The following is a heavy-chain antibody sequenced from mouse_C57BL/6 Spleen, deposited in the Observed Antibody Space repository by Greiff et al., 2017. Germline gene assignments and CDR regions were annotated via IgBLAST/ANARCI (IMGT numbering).Heavy chain of an antibody. CDR1: GYTFTEYT. CDR3: ARHEDYYGSSYWFAY. CDR2: FYPGGGSI. Sequence: VKLMESGAELVKPGASVKLSCKASGYTFTEYTIHWVKQRSGQGLEWIGWFYPGGGSIKYNEKFKDKATLTADKSSSTVYMELSRLTSEDSAVYFCARHEDYYGSSYWFAYWGQGTLVTVSA. V-gene: IGHV1-62-2*01. J-gene: IGHJ3*01. D-gene: IGHD1-1*01.